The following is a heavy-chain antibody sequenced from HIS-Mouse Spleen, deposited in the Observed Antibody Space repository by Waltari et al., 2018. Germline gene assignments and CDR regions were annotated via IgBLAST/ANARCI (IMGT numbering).Heavy chain of an antibody. V-gene: IGHV1-2*02. CDR2: INPNSGGT. CDR3: ARAAPIVLMVYAMGY. Sequence: QVQLVQSGAEVKKPGASVKVSCKASGYTFTGYYMHWFRQAPGQGLEWMGWINPNSGGTNYAQKFQGRVTMTRDTSISTAYMELSRLRSDDTAVYYCARAAPIVLMVYAMGYWGQGTLVTVSS. D-gene: IGHD2-8*01. J-gene: IGHJ4*02. CDR1: GYTFTGYY.